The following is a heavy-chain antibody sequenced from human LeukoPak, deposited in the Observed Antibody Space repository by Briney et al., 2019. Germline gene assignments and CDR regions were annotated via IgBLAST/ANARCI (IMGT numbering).Heavy chain of an antibody. J-gene: IGHJ6*02. CDR3: ASMGAVAGLGYYYGMDV. V-gene: IGHV4-4*07. Sequence: SETLSLTCTLSSRSLSSYYWSWIRQPAGKGLEWIGRIYSSGSTNYTLSLQSRVTMSIDTSKNQLSLKLSSVTAADTAVYDCASMGAVAGLGYYYGMDVWGQGTTVTVSS. CDR2: IYSSGST. D-gene: IGHD6-19*01. CDR1: SRSLSSYY.